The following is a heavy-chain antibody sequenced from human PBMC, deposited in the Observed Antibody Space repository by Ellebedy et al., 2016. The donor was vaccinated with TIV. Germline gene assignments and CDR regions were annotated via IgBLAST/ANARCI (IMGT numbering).Heavy chain of an antibody. J-gene: IGHJ4*02. CDR1: GFTFSSYT. Sequence: PGGSLRLSCAASGFTFSSYTMNWVRQAPGKGLEWVANIKQDGTEKYYVDSVKGRFTISRDNAKNSLYLQMNSLRAEDTAVYYCARVTTLATGTGYYFDYWGQGTLVTVSS. V-gene: IGHV3-7*01. D-gene: IGHD4-17*01. CDR3: ARVTTLATGTGYYFDY. CDR2: IKQDGTEK.